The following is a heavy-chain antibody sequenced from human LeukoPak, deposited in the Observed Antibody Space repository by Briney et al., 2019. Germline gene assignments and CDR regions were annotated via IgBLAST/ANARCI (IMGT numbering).Heavy chain of an antibody. CDR3: ARDQGDGSSYDFDY. V-gene: IGHV3-74*01. D-gene: IGHD6-6*01. J-gene: IGHJ4*02. CDR1: GFTFSSYW. Sequence: GGSLRLSCAASGFTFSSYWMHWVRQAPGKGLVWVSRINSDGTSTSYADSVKGRFTISRDNAKSTLYLQMNSLRVEDTAVYYCARDQGDGSSYDFDYWGQGTLVTVSS. CDR2: INSDGTST.